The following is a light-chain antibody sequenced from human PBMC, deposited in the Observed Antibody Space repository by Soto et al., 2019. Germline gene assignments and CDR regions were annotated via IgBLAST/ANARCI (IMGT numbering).Light chain of an antibody. CDR2: EVS. V-gene: IGLV2-14*01. CDR3: SSYTSSSTLDV. CDR1: SSDVGGYNY. Sequence: QSALTQPASVSGSPGQSITISCTGTSSDVGGYNYVSWYQQHPGKAPKLMIYEVSNRPSGVYNRFSGSKSGNTASLTISGLQAEDEADHYCSSYTSSSTLDVFGTGTKLTVL. J-gene: IGLJ1*01.